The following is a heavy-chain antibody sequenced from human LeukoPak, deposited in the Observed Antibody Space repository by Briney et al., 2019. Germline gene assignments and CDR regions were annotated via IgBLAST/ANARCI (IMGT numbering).Heavy chain of an antibody. CDR2: IFGGGST. V-gene: IGHV3-53*01. CDR1: GFTVSSNY. D-gene: IGHD2-21*02. CDR3: AREGTYCGGDCYPLGY. J-gene: IGHJ4*02. Sequence: GGSLRLSCAASGFTVSSNYMSWDRQAPGKGLEWVSVIFGGGSTYYADSVKGRFTISRDNSKNTLYLQMNSLRAEDTAVYYCAREGTYCGGDCYPLGYWGQGTLVTVSS.